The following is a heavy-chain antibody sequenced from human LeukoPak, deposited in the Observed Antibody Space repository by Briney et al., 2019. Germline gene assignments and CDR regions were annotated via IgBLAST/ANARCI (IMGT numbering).Heavy chain of an antibody. CDR1: GGTFCSYT. CDR2: IIPILGIA. Sequence: SVKVSCKASGGTFCSYTISWVRQAPGQGLEWMGRIIPILGIANYAQKFQGRVTITADKSTSTAYMELSSLRSEDTAVYYCARTSGSYSSDYWGQGTLVTVSS. CDR3: ARTSGSYSSDY. D-gene: IGHD1-26*01. J-gene: IGHJ4*02. V-gene: IGHV1-69*02.